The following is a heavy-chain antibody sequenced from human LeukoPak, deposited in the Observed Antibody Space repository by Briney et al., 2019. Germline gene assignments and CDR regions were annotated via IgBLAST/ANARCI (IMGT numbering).Heavy chain of an antibody. D-gene: IGHD1-26*01. CDR2: IYYSGST. V-gene: IGHV4-59*01. CDR1: GGSISSYY. Sequence: SETLSLTCTVSGGSISSYYWSWIRQPPGKGLEWLGYIYYSGSTNYNPSLKSRVTISVDTSKNQFSLKLSSVTAADTAVYYCARDRGGSYHFDYWGQGTLVTVSS. CDR3: ARDRGGSYHFDY. J-gene: IGHJ4*02.